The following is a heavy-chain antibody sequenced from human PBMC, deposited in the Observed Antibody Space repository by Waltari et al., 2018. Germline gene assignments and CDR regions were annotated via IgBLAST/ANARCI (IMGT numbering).Heavy chain of an antibody. V-gene: IGHV4-4*07. CDR3: ARETARTYYDFWSAPKGWFDP. J-gene: IGHJ5*02. Sequence: QVQLQESGPGLVKPSETLSLTCTVSGGSISSYYWSWIRQPAGKGLGWIGRIYTSGSTNYNPSLKSRVTMSVDTSKNQFSLKLSSVTAADTAVYYCARETARTYYDFWSAPKGWFDPWGQGTLVTVSS. D-gene: IGHD3-3*01. CDR2: IYTSGST. CDR1: GGSISSYY.